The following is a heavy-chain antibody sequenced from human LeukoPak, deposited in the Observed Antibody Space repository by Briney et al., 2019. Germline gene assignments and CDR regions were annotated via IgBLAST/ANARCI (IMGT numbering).Heavy chain of an antibody. D-gene: IGHD2-15*01. Sequence: PGGSLRLSCAASGFTFTSHWMSWVRQAPGKGLEWVARMNLDGSEKYYVDSVKGRFTISRDNAKTSLYLEMNSLRAEDTAVYYCARGVAFDPWGQGTLVTVSS. CDR2: MNLDGSEK. V-gene: IGHV3-7*01. J-gene: IGHJ5*02. CDR1: GFTFTSHW. CDR3: ARGVAFDP.